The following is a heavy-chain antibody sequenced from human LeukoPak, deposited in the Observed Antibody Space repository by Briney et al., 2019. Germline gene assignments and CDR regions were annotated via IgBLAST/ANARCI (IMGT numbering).Heavy chain of an antibody. J-gene: IGHJ4*02. V-gene: IGHV3-64*01. D-gene: IGHD6-19*01. CDR3: ARVSGWYGKGIDY. Sequence: PGGSLRLSCAASGFTFSSYAMHWVRQAPGKGLEYVSAISSNGGSTYYANSVKGRFTISRDNSKNTLYLQMGSLRAEDMAVYYCARVSGWYGKGIDYWGQGTLVTVSS. CDR2: ISSNGGST. CDR1: GFTFSSYA.